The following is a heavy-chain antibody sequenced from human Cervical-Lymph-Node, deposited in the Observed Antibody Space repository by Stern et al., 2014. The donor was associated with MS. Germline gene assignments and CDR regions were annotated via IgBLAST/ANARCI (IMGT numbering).Heavy chain of an antibody. CDR3: ARWGVAADY. CDR2: IYPGDSDI. V-gene: IGHV5-51*03. Sequence: VQLVQSGAEVKKPGESLKISCKASGYSFLSHWIGWVRQMPGKGPEWMGIIYPGDSDIRYSPSFEGHVIISADRSNTTAYLQWSSLKASDTAMYYCARWGVAADYWGQGTLVTVSS. D-gene: IGHD6-19*01. CDR1: GYSFLSHW. J-gene: IGHJ4*02.